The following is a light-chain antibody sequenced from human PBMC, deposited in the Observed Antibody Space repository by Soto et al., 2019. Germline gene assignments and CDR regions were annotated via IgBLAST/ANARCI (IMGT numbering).Light chain of an antibody. J-gene: IGKJ1*01. CDR2: DVS. CDR3: QQCNTFWT. CDR1: QSISRW. Sequence: DIQMTQSPSTLSASVGDRVTITCRASQSISRWLAWYQQKPGKAPKLLIYDVSNLESGAPSRFSGSGSGTEFTLTISSLQPDDSATYYCQQCNTFWTFGQGTKVDIK. V-gene: IGKV1-5*01.